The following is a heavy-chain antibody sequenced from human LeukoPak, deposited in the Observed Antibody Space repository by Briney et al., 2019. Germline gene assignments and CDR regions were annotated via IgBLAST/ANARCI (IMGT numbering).Heavy chain of an antibody. CDR1: GFIFNEYA. CDR2: ISHDGGNK. D-gene: IGHD3-3*01. J-gene: IGHJ4*02. Sequence: PGRSLRLSCAASGFIFNEYAMHWVRQGPGKGLEWVALISHDGGNKNYTDSVKGRFTISRDNSKNTVYLQMNSLRPEDTAVYYCAKPRGGYYFDYWGQGTLVTVSS. V-gene: IGHV3-30*18. CDR3: AKPRGGYYFDY.